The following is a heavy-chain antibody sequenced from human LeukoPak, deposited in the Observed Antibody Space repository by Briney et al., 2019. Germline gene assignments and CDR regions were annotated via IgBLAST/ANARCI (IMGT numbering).Heavy chain of an antibody. CDR1: GGSISSSSYY. J-gene: IGHJ4*02. D-gene: IGHD1-14*01. Sequence: SETLSLTCTVSGGSISSSSYYWGWIRQPPGKGLKWIGSIYYSGSTYYNPSLKSRVTISVDTSKNQFSLKLSSVTAADTAVYYCATRKGVYYFDYWGQGTLVTVSS. V-gene: IGHV4-39*01. CDR2: IYYSGST. CDR3: ATRKGVYYFDY.